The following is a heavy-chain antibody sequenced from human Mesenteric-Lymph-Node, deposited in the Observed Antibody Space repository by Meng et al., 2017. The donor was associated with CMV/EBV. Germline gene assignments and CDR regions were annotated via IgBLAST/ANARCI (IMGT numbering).Heavy chain of an antibody. CDR1: GGSFSGYY. CDR3: ARHQRWLKSEGGFNY. CDR2: INHSGST. D-gene: IGHD4-23*01. J-gene: IGHJ4*02. Sequence: QVQVQQWGPGPLKPSETLSLTCAGYGGSFSGYYWSWIRQPPGKGLEWIGEINHSGSTNYNPSLKSRVTISVDTSKNQFSLKLSSVTAADTAVYYCARHQRWLKSEGGFNYWGQGTLVTVSS. V-gene: IGHV4-34*01.